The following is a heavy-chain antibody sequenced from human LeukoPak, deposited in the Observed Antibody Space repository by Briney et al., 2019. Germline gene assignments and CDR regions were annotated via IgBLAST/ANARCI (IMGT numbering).Heavy chain of an antibody. V-gene: IGHV4-39*01. Sequence: PSETLSLTCTVSGGSISSSSYYWGWIRQPPGKGLEWIGSIYYSGSTYYNPSLKSRVTISVDTSKNQFSLKLGSVTAADTAVYYCARHIPPPYYDILTGYSLFDYWGQGTLVTVSS. CDR1: GGSISSSSYY. D-gene: IGHD3-9*01. J-gene: IGHJ4*02. CDR2: IYYSGST. CDR3: ARHIPPPYYDILTGYSLFDY.